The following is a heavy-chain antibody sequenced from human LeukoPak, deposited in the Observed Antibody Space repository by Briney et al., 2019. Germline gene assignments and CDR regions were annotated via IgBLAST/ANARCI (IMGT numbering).Heavy chain of an antibody. D-gene: IGHD3-3*01. J-gene: IGHJ4*02. Sequence: VKPSETLSLPCTVSGGSVSSGSYYWSWIRQPPGKGLEWIGYIYYSGSTNYNPSLKSRVTISVDTSKNQFSLKLSSVTAADTAVYYCARGSGLRFLEWLHRGFDYWGQGTLVTASS. CDR1: GGSVSSGSYY. CDR3: ARGSGLRFLEWLHRGFDY. V-gene: IGHV4-61*01. CDR2: IYYSGST.